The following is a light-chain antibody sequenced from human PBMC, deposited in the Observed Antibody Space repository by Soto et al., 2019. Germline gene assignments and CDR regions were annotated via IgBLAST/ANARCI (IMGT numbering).Light chain of an antibody. J-gene: IGKJ5*01. CDR3: QQHGSSPIT. CDR2: SAS. V-gene: IGKV3-20*01. CDR1: QSVSSY. Sequence: EIVLTQSPATLSLSPGERATLPCRASQSVSSYLACYQQKPGQAPRLLIHSASNRATGIPDRFSGSGSGTDFTLTISRLEPEDFAVYYCQQHGSSPITFGQGTRL.